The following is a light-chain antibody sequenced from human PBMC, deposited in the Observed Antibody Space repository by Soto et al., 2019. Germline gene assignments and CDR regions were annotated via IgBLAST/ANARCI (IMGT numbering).Light chain of an antibody. CDR2: AAS. CDR3: QQSYNPPFT. CDR1: QSISSY. Sequence: DIQMTQSPSSLSASVGDRVTITCRASQSISSYLNWYQQKPGKAPKLLIYAASSLQSGVPSRFSGSESGAHFTLTISSLQPEDFATYYCQQSYNPPFTFGGGTKVEIK. V-gene: IGKV1-39*01. J-gene: IGKJ4*01.